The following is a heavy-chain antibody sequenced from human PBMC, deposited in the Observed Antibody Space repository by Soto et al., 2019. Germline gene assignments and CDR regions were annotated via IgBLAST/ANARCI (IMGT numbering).Heavy chain of an antibody. CDR3: ARWVGGSMYDNSGKYDS. CDR1: GLIFSGSG. J-gene: IGHJ5*01. CDR2: VSNDGIRK. Sequence: QVQLVESGGGVVQPGRSLRLTCAASGLIFSGSGMHWFRQAPGKGLEWVALVSNDGIRKYYGDSVKGRFTISRDNAENTLYLQMNSLRAEDTAVYYCARWVGGSMYDNSGKYDSWGQGTLVTVSS. D-gene: IGHD3-22*01. V-gene: IGHV3-30*03.